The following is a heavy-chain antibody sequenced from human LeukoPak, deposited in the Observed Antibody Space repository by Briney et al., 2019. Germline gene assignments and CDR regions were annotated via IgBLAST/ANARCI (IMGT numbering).Heavy chain of an antibody. V-gene: IGHV3-73*01. D-gene: IGHD3-16*02. CDR1: GFNFSGSA. Sequence: GGSLRLSCAASGFNFSGSAIHWVRQASGKGLEWVGRTRNKAHNYATAYGASVQGRFSISRDESKTTAYPQMNSLKTEDTAVYYCTTLNYVWGTYPPDYWGQGTLVTVSS. CDR2: TRNKAHNYAT. CDR3: TTLNYVWGTYPPDY. J-gene: IGHJ4*02.